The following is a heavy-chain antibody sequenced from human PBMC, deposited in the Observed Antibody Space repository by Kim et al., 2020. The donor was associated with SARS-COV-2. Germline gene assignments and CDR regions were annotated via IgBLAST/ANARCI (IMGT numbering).Heavy chain of an antibody. Sequence: ASVKVSCKASGYTFIKYGISWVRQGPGQGLEWLGWISPYNDNTNYAQQLQGRVTMTTDTSTRTVYFELRSLRSDDTAKYYCAREGYYHGSGTYRPPAYYGVGVWGQGTTVTVSS. CDR3: AREGYYHGSGTYRPPAYYGVGV. D-gene: IGHD3-10*01. CDR1: GYTFIKYG. CDR2: ISPYNDNT. V-gene: IGHV1-18*01. J-gene: IGHJ6*02.